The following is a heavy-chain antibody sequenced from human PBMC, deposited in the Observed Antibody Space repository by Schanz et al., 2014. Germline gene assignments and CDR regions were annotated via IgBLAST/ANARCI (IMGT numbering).Heavy chain of an antibody. CDR3: GASGAVDTSSGDFDY. Sequence: QVQLVQSGAEVKKPGASVKVSCKASGGTFSSYSISWVRQAPGQGLEWMGRIIPILGIANYAQKFQGRVTNTADNSTNTDYMDGSSPVSDDAAVVYCGASGAVDTSSGDFDYWGQGTLVTVSS. D-gene: IGHD6-13*01. CDR1: GGTFSSYS. J-gene: IGHJ4*02. CDR2: IIPILGIA. V-gene: IGHV1-69*04.